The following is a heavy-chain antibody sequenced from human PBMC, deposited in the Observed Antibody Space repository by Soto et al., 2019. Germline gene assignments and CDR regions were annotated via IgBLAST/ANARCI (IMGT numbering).Heavy chain of an antibody. CDR2: ISSSSSTI. J-gene: IGHJ6*02. CDR1: GFTFSSYS. Sequence: EVQLVESGGGLVQPGGSLRLSCAASGFTFSSYSMNWVRQAPGKGLEWVSYISSSSSTIYYADSVKGRFTISRDNAKNSPYLQMNSLRDEDTAVYYCARYCISTSCYANYYGMDVWGQGTTVTVSS. CDR3: ARYCISTSCYANYYGMDV. V-gene: IGHV3-48*02. D-gene: IGHD2-2*01.